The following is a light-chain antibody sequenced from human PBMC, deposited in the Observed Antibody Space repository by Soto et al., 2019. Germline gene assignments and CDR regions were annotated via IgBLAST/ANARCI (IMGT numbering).Light chain of an antibody. CDR2: GAS. Sequence: EIVLTQSPGTLSLSPGERATLSCRASQSVRNNYLAWYQQRPGQAPRLLIGGASSRATGIPARFSGSGSGADFTLTISRLEPEDFAVYYCHQYGTSPWTFGQGTKVEIK. V-gene: IGKV3-20*01. CDR1: QSVRNNY. CDR3: HQYGTSPWT. J-gene: IGKJ1*01.